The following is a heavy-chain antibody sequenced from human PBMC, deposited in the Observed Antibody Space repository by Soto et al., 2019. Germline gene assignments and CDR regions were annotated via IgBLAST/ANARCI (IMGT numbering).Heavy chain of an antibody. CDR3: ARDQVYSPAPAPRPPAEY. CDR2: ISAYNGNT. D-gene: IGHD1-20*01. J-gene: IGHJ4*02. V-gene: IGHV1-18*01. Sequence: GASLKVACKTAGYTFTSYGISCGRNTNGQGLEWIGWISAYNGNTNYAQKLQGRVTMTTDTSTSTAYMELRSLRSDDTAVYYCARDQVYSPAPAPRPPAEYWGQGTLVTVSS. CDR1: GYTFTSYG.